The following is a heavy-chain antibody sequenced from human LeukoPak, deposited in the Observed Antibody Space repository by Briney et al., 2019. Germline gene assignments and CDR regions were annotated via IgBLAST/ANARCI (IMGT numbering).Heavy chain of an antibody. J-gene: IGHJ6*03. CDR2: ISAYNGNT. Sequence: ASVKVSCKASGYTFTSYGISWVRQAPGQGLEWMGWISAYNGNTNYAQKLQGRVTMTTDTSTSTAYMELRSLRSDDTAVYYCARFFGGQWLAVYVYHYYYYMDVWGKGTTVTVSS. CDR3: ARFFGGQWLAVYVYHYYYYMDV. V-gene: IGHV1-18*01. CDR1: GYTFTSYG. D-gene: IGHD6-19*01.